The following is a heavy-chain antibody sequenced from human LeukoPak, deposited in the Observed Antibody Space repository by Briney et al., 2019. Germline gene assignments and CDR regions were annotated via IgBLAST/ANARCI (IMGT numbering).Heavy chain of an antibody. CDR1: GFTFSSYS. D-gene: IGHD2-2*01. V-gene: IGHV3-21*01. CDR2: ISSSSSYI. CDR3: ARDPVVPAASGSYYYYGMDV. Sequence: GGSLRLSCAASGFTFSSYSMNWVRQAPGKGLEWVSSISSSSSYIYYADSVKGRFTISRDDAKNSLYLQMNSLRAEDTAVYYCARDPVVPAASGSYYYYGMDVWGQGTTVTVSS. J-gene: IGHJ6*02.